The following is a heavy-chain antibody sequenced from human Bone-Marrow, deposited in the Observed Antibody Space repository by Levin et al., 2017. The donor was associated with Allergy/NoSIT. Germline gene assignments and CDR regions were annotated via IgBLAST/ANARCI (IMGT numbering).Heavy chain of an antibody. D-gene: IGHD3-3*01. J-gene: IGHJ4*02. V-gene: IGHV3-7*01. Sequence: PSETLSLTCAASGFTFKNYWMSWVRQAPGKGLEWVANINKDGSEKYYVDYVKDRFTISRDNAKNSLYLQMNSLRAEDTAVYYCARESGDYYVDYWGQGTLITVSS. CDR2: INKDGSEK. CDR1: GFTFKNYW. CDR3: ARESGDYYVDY.